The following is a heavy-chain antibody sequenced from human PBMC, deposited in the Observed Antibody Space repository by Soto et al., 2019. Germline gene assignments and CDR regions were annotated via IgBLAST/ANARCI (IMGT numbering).Heavy chain of an antibody. V-gene: IGHV3-23*01. J-gene: IGHJ4*02. D-gene: IGHD3-22*01. CDR3: AKGRLGNYYDSSGYYQHFDY. CDR1: GFSFSSYA. CDR2: ISGSGGST. Sequence: GESLKISCAASGFSFSSYAMSWVRQAPGKGLDWVSGISGSGGSTYHADSVKGRFTISRDNSKSTLYLQIDSLRAEDTAVYYCAKGRLGNYYDSSGYYQHFDYWGQGTLVTVSS.